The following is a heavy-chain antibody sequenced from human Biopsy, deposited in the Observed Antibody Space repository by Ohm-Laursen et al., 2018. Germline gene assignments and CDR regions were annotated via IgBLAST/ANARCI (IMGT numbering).Heavy chain of an antibody. CDR2: ISGSSTYI. Sequence: SLRLSCTASGVTLSGYKMNWVRQAPGKGLEWVSSISGSSTYIYYADSVKGRFTISRDNAKNTVFLQMNSLRAEDTAVYYCTRAEAGSGSLLYFDYWGQGALVTVSS. CDR3: TRAEAGSGSLLYFDY. J-gene: IGHJ4*02. D-gene: IGHD3-10*01. CDR1: GVTLSGYK. V-gene: IGHV3-21*01.